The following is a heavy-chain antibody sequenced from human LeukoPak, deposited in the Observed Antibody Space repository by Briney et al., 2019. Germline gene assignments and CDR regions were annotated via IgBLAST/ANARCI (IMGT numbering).Heavy chain of an antibody. D-gene: IGHD3-22*01. CDR2: IRYDGSNK. CDR1: GFTFSSYG. V-gene: IGHV3-30*02. CDR3: AKDYGVVVTDDAFDI. J-gene: IGHJ3*02. Sequence: QPGGSLRLSCAASGFTFSSYGMHWVRQAPGKGLEWVAFIRYDGSNKYYADSVKGRFTISRDNSKNTLYLQMNSLRAEDTAVYYCAKDYGVVVTDDAFDIWGQGTMVTVSS.